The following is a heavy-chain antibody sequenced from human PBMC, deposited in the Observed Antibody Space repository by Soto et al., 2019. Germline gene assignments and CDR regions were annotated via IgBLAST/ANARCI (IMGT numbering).Heavy chain of an antibody. J-gene: IGHJ6*02. D-gene: IGHD2-2*01. CDR3: ARGYCSSTRCDYYYAMDV. V-gene: IGHV3-74*01. CDR1: GFTFSNYW. CDR2: INNGGVHI. Sequence: EVQLVESGGDLVQPGGSLRLSCAASGFTFSNYWMYWVRQAPGKGLVWVSRINNGGVHITYADDVKGRFTISRDNAKNTLYLQMNSLRAEDTAVYYCARGYCSSTRCDYYYAMDVWGQGATVTVSS.